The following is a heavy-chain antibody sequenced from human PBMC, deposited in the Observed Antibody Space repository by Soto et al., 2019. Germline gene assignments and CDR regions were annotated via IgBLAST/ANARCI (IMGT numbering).Heavy chain of an antibody. CDR1: GYTFTGYY. CDR2: INPNSGGT. J-gene: IGHJ6*02. V-gene: IGHV1-2*02. Sequence: ASVKVSCKASGYTFTGYYMHWVRQAPGQGLEWMGWINPNSGGTNYAQKFQGRGTMTRDTSISTAYMELSRLRSDDTAVYYCARVRGYDFWSGYWRTYYYYYGMDVWGQGTTVTVSS. D-gene: IGHD3-3*01. CDR3: ARVRGYDFWSGYWRTYYYYYGMDV.